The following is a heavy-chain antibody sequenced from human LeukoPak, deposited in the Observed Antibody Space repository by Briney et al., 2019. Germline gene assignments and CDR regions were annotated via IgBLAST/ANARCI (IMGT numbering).Heavy chain of an antibody. V-gene: IGHV1-46*01. J-gene: IGHJ5*02. Sequence: ASVKVSCKASGDTFTSYYMHWLRQAPGQGLEWMGIINPSGGSTSYAQKFQGRVTMTRDTSTSTVYMELSSLRSEDTAVYYCARDRFVDTAMVIGWFDPWGQGTLVTVSS. D-gene: IGHD5-18*01. CDR3: ARDRFVDTAMVIGWFDP. CDR2: INPSGGST. CDR1: GDTFTSYY.